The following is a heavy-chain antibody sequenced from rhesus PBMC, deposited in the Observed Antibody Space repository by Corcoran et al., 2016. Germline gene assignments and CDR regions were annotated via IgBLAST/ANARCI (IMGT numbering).Heavy chain of an antibody. CDR1: GGSISRNS. V-gene: IGHV4-173*01. J-gene: IGHJ6*01. CDR3: ARASGWYYGLDS. CDR2: ISGSGGST. Sequence: QLQLQESGPGLVKPSETLSLTCAVSGGSISRNSWSWIRQPPGKGLEWIGRISGSGGSTDYNPSLKSRVTISTDTSKNQFSLKLSSVTAADTAVYYCARASGWYYGLDSWGQGVVVTVSS. D-gene: IGHD6-31*01.